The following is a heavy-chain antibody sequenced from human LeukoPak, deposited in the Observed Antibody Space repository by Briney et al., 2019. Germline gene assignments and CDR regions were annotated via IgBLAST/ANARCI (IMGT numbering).Heavy chain of an antibody. D-gene: IGHD2-2*01. CDR1: GFTFDDYA. CDR3: ARVPAYLDAFDI. J-gene: IGHJ3*02. V-gene: IGHV3-9*03. Sequence: TGGSLRLSCAASGFTFDDYAMHWVRQAPGKGLEWVSGISWNSGSIGYADSVKGRFTISRDNAKNSLYLQMNSLRAEDMALYYCARVPAYLDAFDIWGQGTMVTVSS. CDR2: ISWNSGSI.